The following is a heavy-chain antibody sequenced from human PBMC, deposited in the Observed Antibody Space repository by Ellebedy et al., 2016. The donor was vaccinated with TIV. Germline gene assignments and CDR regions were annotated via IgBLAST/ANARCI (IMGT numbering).Heavy chain of an antibody. J-gene: IGHJ4*02. CDR2: IYPGDSDT. CDR1: GYSFTSYW. V-gene: IGHV5-51*01. Sequence: GESLKISCQGSGYSFTSYWIGWVRQMPGKGLEWMGIIYPGDSDTRYSPSFQGQVTISADKSISTAYLQRSSLKASDTAMYYCAITGYSYGRPTELFDYWGQGTLVTVSS. CDR3: AITGYSYGRPTELFDY. D-gene: IGHD5-18*01.